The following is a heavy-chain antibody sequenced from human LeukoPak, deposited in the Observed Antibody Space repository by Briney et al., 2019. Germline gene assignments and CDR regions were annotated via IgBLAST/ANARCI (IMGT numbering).Heavy chain of an antibody. J-gene: IGHJ4*02. CDR1: GFTFSSYS. CDR2: ISSSSSSYI. V-gene: IGHV3-21*01. Sequence: PGGSLRLSCAASGFTFSSYSMNWVRQAPGKGLEWVSSISSSSSSYIYYADSVKGRFTISRDNAKNSLYLQMNSLRAEDTAVYYCARDGEYYDSSGYYSYWGQGTLVTVSS. CDR3: ARDGEYYDSSGYYSY. D-gene: IGHD3-22*01.